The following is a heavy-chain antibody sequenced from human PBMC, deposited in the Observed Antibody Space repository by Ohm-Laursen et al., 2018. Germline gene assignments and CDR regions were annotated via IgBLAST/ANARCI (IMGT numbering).Heavy chain of an antibody. V-gene: IGHV3-9*01. Sequence: SLRLSCTAAGFTFDDYAMHWVRQAPGKGLEWVSGISWNSGSIGYADSVKGRFTISRDNAKNSLYLQMNSLRAEDTAVYYCACPETEDPHDYGLSWGQGTLVTVSS. CDR2: ISWNSGSI. J-gene: IGHJ4*02. CDR1: GFTFDDYA. CDR3: ACPETEDPHDYGLS. D-gene: IGHD4-17*01.